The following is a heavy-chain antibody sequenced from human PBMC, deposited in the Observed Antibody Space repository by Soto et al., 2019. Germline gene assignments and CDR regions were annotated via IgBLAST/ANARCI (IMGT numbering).Heavy chain of an antibody. CDR2: IVPKFGTA. CDR3: AREMASGYSRTWFDP. D-gene: IGHD2-15*01. CDR1: GGIGSNYA. Sequence: QEHLVQSGAEVKKPGSSVKVSCRASGGIGSNYAISWVRQAPGQGLEWMGGIVPKFGTANYAHRFKGRVTISVDKSTNSVYMKLSSLRSQDTAIYYCAREMASGYSRTWFDPWGQGTLVTVSS. V-gene: IGHV1-69*06. J-gene: IGHJ5*02.